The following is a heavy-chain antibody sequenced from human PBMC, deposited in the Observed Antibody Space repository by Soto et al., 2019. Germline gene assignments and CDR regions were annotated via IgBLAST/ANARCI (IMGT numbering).Heavy chain of an antibody. J-gene: IGHJ4*02. Sequence: QLQLQESGPGLVKPSETLSLTCTVSGGSITSSYYWGWIRQPPGKGLEWIGSIYYSGSTYYNPSLKSRVTISADTSKNQFSLKLSSVTAADTAVYYCATIPATTILTDYWGQGTLVTVSS. CDR3: ATIPATTILTDY. D-gene: IGHD2-2*02. V-gene: IGHV4-39*01. CDR1: GGSITSSYY. CDR2: IYYSGST.